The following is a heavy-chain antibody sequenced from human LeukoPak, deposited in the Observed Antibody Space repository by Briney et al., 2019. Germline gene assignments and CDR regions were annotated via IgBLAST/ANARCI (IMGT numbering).Heavy chain of an antibody. CDR2: IDRENGEE. J-gene: IGHJ4*02. Sequence: ASVKVSCKVSGYSLSELLIHWVRQPLGKGLEWMAGIDRENGEEVSAQNFQGRVTVAKDTSTDTAYMELSGLKSDDSAIYYCATEGDYSLDYWGQGTLVIVSS. CDR1: GYSLSELL. V-gene: IGHV1-24*01. CDR3: ATEGDYSLDY. D-gene: IGHD2-15*01.